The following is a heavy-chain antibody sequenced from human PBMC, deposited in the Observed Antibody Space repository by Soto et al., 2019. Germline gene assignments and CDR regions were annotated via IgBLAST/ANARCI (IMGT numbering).Heavy chain of an antibody. CDR1: GGTFSSYA. Sequence: SVKVSCKASGGTFSSYAISWVRQAPGQGLEWMGGIIPIFGTANYAQKFQGRVTITADESTSTAYMELSSLRSEDTAVYYCARSGYSGYELSYNWFDPWGQGTLVTVSS. V-gene: IGHV1-69*13. CDR3: ARSGYSGYELSYNWFDP. J-gene: IGHJ5*02. D-gene: IGHD5-12*01. CDR2: IIPIFGTA.